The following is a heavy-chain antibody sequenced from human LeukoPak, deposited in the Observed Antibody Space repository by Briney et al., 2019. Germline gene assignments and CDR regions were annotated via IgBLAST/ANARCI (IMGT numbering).Heavy chain of an antibody. J-gene: IGHJ4*02. CDR2: IYSDGST. CDR1: VFSVISNY. D-gene: IGHD2-21*02. V-gene: IGHV3-53*01. Sequence: GGSQRLSCAASVFSVISNYISWVRHAPGKGLEWVSVIYSDGSTKYADSVKARFTISRDNSKNTVYLQMNSLRVEDTAVYYCARVTLDNWGQGTLVTISS. CDR3: ARVTLDN.